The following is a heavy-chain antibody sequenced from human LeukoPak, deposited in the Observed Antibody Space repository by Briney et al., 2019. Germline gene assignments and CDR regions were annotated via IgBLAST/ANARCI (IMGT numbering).Heavy chain of an antibody. V-gene: IGHV3-11*06. CDR1: GFTSSDYY. Sequence: GGSLRLSCAASGFTSSDYYMSWIRQAPGKGLEWVSYISSSSSYTNYADSVKGRFTISRDNAKNSLYLQMNSLRAEDTAVYYCARVMTYSSSWYYFDYWGQGTLVTVSS. D-gene: IGHD6-13*01. CDR2: ISSSSSYT. J-gene: IGHJ4*02. CDR3: ARVMTYSSSWYYFDY.